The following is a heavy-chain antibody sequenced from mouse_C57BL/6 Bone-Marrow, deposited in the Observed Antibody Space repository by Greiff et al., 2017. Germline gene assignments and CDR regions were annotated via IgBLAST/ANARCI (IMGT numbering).Heavy chain of an antibody. CDR2: ISSSGST. J-gene: IGHJ3*01. CDR1: GYSITSDY. Sequence: VQLKESGPGLAKPSPTLSLTCSVTGYSITSDYWNWIRKFPGNKLEYMGYISSSGSTYYNPSLKSRISITRVTSNNQYYLQLNSVTTEDTATYYCASGGSWLAYWGQGTLVTVSA. CDR3: ASGGSWLAY. V-gene: IGHV3-8*01.